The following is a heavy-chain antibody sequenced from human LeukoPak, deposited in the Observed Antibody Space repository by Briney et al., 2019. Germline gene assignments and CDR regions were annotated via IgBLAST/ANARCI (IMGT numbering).Heavy chain of an antibody. Sequence: PGRSLRLSCAASGFTFSAFAMHCARQAPGKGLEWVAAISYDASNKYYAVSVRGRFTISRDNSRNTLFLQMNSLRADDTAVYYCARGTTDIVAEISDAFDIWGQGTVVTVSS. J-gene: IGHJ3*02. D-gene: IGHD5-12*01. CDR2: ISYDASNK. CDR1: GFTFSAFA. V-gene: IGHV3-30-3*01. CDR3: ARGTTDIVAEISDAFDI.